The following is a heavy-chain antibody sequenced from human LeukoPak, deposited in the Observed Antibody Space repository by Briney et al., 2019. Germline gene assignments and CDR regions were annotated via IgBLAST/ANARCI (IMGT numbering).Heavy chain of an antibody. D-gene: IGHD6-19*01. Sequence: GGSLSLSCAASGFTFDHYGMHWVPQPPGKGLEWVSGISWNSGNIGYADSVKGRFTISRDNAKNSLYLQMDILKPEDTAFYYCAKVDGYNSGWYDSWGQGTLVTVSS. CDR2: ISWNSGNI. V-gene: IGHV3-9*01. CDR1: GFTFDHYG. CDR3: AKVDGYNSGWYDS. J-gene: IGHJ5*01.